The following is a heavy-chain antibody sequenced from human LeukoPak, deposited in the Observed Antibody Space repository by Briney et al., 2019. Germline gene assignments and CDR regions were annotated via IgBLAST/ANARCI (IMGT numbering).Heavy chain of an antibody. D-gene: IGHD2-2*01. J-gene: IGHJ5*02. CDR1: GASISSYY. CDR2: LYNTRNT. Sequence: SETLSLTCTVSGASISSYYWSWIRQPPGKGLEWIGYLYNTRNTYYNPSLKSRVTISVDTSKNQFSLKLSSVTAADTAVYYCARVRDIVVVPAAKVSWFDPWGQGTLVTVSS. V-gene: IGHV4-59*01. CDR3: ARVRDIVVVPAAKVSWFDP.